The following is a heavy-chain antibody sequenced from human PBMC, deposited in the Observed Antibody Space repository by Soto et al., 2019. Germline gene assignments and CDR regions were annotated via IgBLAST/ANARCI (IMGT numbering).Heavy chain of an antibody. V-gene: IGHV1-18*04. J-gene: IGHJ6*02. CDR3: ARFSGGSYNTYYFYYGMDV. Sequence: ASVKVSCKASGYTFTSYGIIWVRQAPGQGLDWMGWISAYNGNTKYAQDLQGRVTMTTDTSTSTAYMELRSLRSDDTAMYYCARFSGGSYNTYYFYYGMDVWGQGTTVTVSS. D-gene: IGHD2-15*01. CDR2: ISAYNGNT. CDR1: GYTFTSYG.